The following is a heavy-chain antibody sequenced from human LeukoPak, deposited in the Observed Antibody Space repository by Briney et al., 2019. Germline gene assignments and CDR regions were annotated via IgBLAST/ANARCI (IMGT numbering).Heavy chain of an antibody. CDR2: ISSSGSTI. CDR1: GFTFSDYY. Sequence: GGSLRLSCAASGFTFSDYYMSWIRQAPGKGLEWVSYISSSGSTISYADSVKGRFTISRDNAKNSLYLQMNSLRAEDTAVYYCAKEELYYGSGKSLDYWGQGTLVTVSS. J-gene: IGHJ4*02. CDR3: AKEELYYGSGKSLDY. V-gene: IGHV3-11*04. D-gene: IGHD3-10*01.